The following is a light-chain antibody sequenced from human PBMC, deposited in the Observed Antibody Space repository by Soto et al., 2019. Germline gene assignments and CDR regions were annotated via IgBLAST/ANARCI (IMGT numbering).Light chain of an antibody. CDR3: QQCANWPPKWT. Sequence: EIVMTQSPATLSVSPGGRATLSCRASQSISDTLAWYQQKPGQAPRLLIHGASTRAPGFPARFSGSGSGTDFTLTISSLQPEDFAVYYCQQCANWPPKWTFGQGTKVDIK. CDR1: QSISDT. V-gene: IGKV3-15*01. J-gene: IGKJ1*01. CDR2: GAS.